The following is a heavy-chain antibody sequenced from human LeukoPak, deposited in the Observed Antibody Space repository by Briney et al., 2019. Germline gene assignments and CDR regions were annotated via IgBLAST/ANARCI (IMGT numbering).Heavy chain of an antibody. J-gene: IGHJ4*02. CDR2: ISGSGGST. CDR1: GFTFTSYG. D-gene: IGHD3-22*01. V-gene: IGHV3-23*01. CDR3: AKSIGYDY. Sequence: GGSLRLSCAASGFTFTSYGMHWVRQAPGKGLEWVSAISGSGGSTYYADSVKGRFTISRDNSKNTLYLHMNSLRAEDTAVYYCAKSIGYDYWGQGTLVTVSS.